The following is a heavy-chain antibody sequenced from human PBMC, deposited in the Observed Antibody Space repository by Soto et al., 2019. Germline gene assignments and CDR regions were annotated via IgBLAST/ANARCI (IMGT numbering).Heavy chain of an antibody. V-gene: IGHV4-61*01. CDR2: IYYSGST. CDR1: GGSVSSGIYY. CDR3: ARVSSLAADPFDY. J-gene: IGHJ4*02. D-gene: IGHD6-13*01. Sequence: PSETLSLTCTVSGGSVSSGIYYWSWIRHPPGKGLEWIGYIYYSGSTNYNPSLKSRVTISVDTSKNQFSLKLSSVTAADTAVYYCARVSSLAADPFDYWGQGTLVTVSS.